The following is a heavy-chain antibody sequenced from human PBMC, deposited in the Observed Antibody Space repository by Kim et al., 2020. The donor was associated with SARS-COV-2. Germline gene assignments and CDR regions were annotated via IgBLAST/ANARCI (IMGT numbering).Heavy chain of an antibody. V-gene: IGHV4-39*01. Sequence: SETLSLTCTVSGGSISSSFNYWGWIRQPPGKGLEWIGRVYYSGSTYDSPSLKSRVTVSVDTSKNQFSLKVTSVTAADTAVYFCARLPHDSSGYVDCWGQGILVTVSS. D-gene: IGHD3-22*01. J-gene: IGHJ4*02. CDR1: GGSISSSFNY. CDR2: VYYSGST. CDR3: ARLPHDSSGYVDC.